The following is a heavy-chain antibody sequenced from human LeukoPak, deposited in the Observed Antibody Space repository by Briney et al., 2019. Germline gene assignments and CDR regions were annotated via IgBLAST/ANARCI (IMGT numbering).Heavy chain of an antibody. CDR2: IFATT. J-gene: IGHJ4*02. CDR3: ARGSYTGRIDY. V-gene: IGHV1-69*13. CDR1: GGTFSSYA. D-gene: IGHD1-26*01. Sequence: SVKVSCKASGGTFSSYAISWVRQAPGQGLEWMGGIFATTIYAQKFQGRVTITADESTSTAYMELNSLTSEDTAVYYCARGSYTGRIDYWGQGTLVTVSS.